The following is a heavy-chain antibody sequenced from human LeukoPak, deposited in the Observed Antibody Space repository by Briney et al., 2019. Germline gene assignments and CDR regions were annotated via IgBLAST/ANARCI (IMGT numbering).Heavy chain of an antibody. CDR3: AREKVGDILTGSPPAALDY. CDR1: GYSISSGYY. CDR2: IYHSGST. D-gene: IGHD3-9*01. Sequence: PSETLSLTCTVSGYSISSGYYWGWIRQPPGKGLEWIGSIYHSGSTYYNPSHKSRVTISVDTSKNQFSLKLSSVTAADTAVYYCAREKVGDILTGSPPAALDYWGQGTLVTVSS. V-gene: IGHV4-38-2*02. J-gene: IGHJ4*02.